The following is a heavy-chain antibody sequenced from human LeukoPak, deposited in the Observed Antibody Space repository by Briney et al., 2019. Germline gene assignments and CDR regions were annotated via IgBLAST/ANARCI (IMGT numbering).Heavy chain of an antibody. CDR2: IKQDGSEK. CDR3: ARDGGGWLYYYYYYGMDV. CDR1: GFTFSSYW. D-gene: IGHD6-19*01. Sequence: SGGSLRLSCAASGFTFSSYWMSWVRQAPGKGLEWVANIKQDGSEKYYVDSVKGRFTISRDNAKNSLYLQMNSLRAEDTAVYYCARDGGGWLYYYYYYGMDVWGQGTTVTVSS. V-gene: IGHV3-7*03. J-gene: IGHJ6*02.